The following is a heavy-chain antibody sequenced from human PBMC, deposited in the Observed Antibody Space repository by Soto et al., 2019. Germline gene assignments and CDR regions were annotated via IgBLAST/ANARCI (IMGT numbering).Heavy chain of an antibody. D-gene: IGHD2-21*01. CDR1: GFTFSAFW. CDR3: ARDDLRRNEALDI. J-gene: IGHJ3*02. V-gene: IGHV3-74*01. CDR2: TNKDGASS. Sequence: EVQLVESGGDFVQPGGSLRLSCEASGFTFSAFWMHWVRHVPGEGLMWISRTNKDGASSEYADSVKGRFSVSRDNAKNTMFLHMTGLRVEDTAVYYCARDDLRRNEALDIWGQGTVVTVSS.